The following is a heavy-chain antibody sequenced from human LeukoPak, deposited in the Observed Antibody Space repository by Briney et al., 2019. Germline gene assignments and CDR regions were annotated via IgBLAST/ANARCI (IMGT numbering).Heavy chain of an antibody. V-gene: IGHV3-53*01. J-gene: IGHJ4*02. Sequence: GGSLRLSCAASDFTVSSNYMSWVRQAPGKGLDWVSVIYSGGSTYYADSVKGRFTISRDNSKNTLYLQMNSLRAEDTAVYYCARVEKTSGTYYNYFDYWGQGTLVTVSS. CDR1: DFTVSSNY. D-gene: IGHD3-10*01. CDR2: IYSGGST. CDR3: ARVEKTSGTYYNYFDY.